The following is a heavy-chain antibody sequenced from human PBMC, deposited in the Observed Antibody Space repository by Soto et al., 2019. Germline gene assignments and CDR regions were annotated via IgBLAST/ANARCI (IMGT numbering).Heavy chain of an antibody. J-gene: IGHJ6*03. Sequence: EVQLAESGGGLAQPGGSLRLSCAASGFTLSGYAMDWVRQAPGKGLEYVSGISSNGVGTYYANSVQGRFTISRDNSKNTVYLQMGSLRAEDMGVYYCARRARPDFYYMDVWGKGTTVTVSS. D-gene: IGHD6-6*01. CDR3: ARRARPDFYYMDV. CDR1: GFTLSGYA. V-gene: IGHV3-64*01. CDR2: ISSNGVGT.